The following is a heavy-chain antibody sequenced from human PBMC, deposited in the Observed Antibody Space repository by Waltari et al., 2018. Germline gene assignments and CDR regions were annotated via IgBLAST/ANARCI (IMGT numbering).Heavy chain of an antibody. V-gene: IGHV4-4*07. CDR3: ARDGMVRGSSWYFDL. Sequence: QVQLQESGPGLVKPSETLSLTCTVSGGSISSYYWSWIRPPAGKGLEWIGRIYTSGSTNYNPSLKSRVTMSVDTSKNQFSLKLSSVTAADTAVYYCARDGMVRGSSWYFDLWGRGTLVTVSS. D-gene: IGHD3-10*01. CDR1: GGSISSYY. CDR2: IYTSGST. J-gene: IGHJ2*01.